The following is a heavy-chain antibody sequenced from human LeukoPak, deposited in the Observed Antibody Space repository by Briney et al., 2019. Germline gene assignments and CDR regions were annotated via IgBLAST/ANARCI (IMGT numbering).Heavy chain of an antibody. CDR2: IIPIFGTA. D-gene: IGHD6-6*01. V-gene: IGHV1-69*05. CDR1: GGTFSSYA. J-gene: IGHJ6*03. Sequence: GASVKVSCKASGGTFSSYAISWVRQAPGQGLEWMGGIIPIFGTANYAQKFQGRVTITTDGSTSTAYMELSSLRSEDTAVYYCAICSSSIGDYYYYYMDVWGKGTTVTVSS. CDR3: AICSSSIGDYYYYYMDV.